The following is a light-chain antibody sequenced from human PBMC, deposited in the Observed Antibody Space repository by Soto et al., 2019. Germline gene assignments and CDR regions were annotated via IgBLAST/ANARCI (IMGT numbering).Light chain of an antibody. CDR1: SSDVGGYSY. CDR2: DVS. J-gene: IGLJ1*01. V-gene: IGLV2-14*01. Sequence: LTQPASVSGSRGQSIAISCTGTSSDVGGYSYVSWYQQQPGKAPKLVISDVSNRPSGVSDRFSGSKSGNTASLTISGLQTEDEADYYCASYTTSSTYVFGTGTKVTVL. CDR3: ASYTTSSTYV.